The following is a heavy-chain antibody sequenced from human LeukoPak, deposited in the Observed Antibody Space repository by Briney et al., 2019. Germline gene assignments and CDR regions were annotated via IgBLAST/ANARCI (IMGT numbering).Heavy chain of an antibody. J-gene: IGHJ4*02. D-gene: IGHD5-12*01. CDR3: AKDPTKLFKSGYGSWFDY. CDR1: GFTFSSYG. Sequence: PGGSLRLSCAASGFTFSSYGMHWVRQAPGKGLEWVAFIRYDGSNKYYADSVKGRFTISRDNSKNTLYLQMNSLRAEDTAVYYCAKDPTKLFKSGYGSWFDYWGQGTLVTVSS. V-gene: IGHV3-30*02. CDR2: IRYDGSNK.